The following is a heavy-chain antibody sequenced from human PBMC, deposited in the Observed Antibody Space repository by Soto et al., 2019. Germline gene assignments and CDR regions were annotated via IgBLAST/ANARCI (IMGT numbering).Heavy chain of an antibody. CDR2: INHSGTT. D-gene: IGHD6-13*01. CDR3: AGEVNSSPARGPNWFDP. J-gene: IGHJ5*02. CDR1: GGSFSGYY. V-gene: IGHV4-34*01. Sequence: SETLSLTCAVYGGSFSGYYWSWIRQPPGKGLEWIGEINHSGTTNYNPSLKTRVTISIDKSKNQFSLKMNSVTAADTAVYYCAGEVNSSPARGPNWFDPWGQGTLVTVSS.